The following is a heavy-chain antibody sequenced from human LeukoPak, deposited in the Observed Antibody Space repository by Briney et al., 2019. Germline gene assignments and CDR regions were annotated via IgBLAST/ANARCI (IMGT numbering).Heavy chain of an antibody. CDR1: GFTFSSYSI. D-gene: IGHD5-18*01. CDR2: IYYSGST. J-gene: IGHJ6*03. V-gene: IGHV4-39*07. Sequence: GPLRLSCAASGFTFSSYSINWVRQAPGKGLEWIGSIYYSGSTYYNPSLKSRVTISVDTSKNQFSLKLSSVTAADTAVYYCASVSMDTFYYYYMDVWGKGTTVTVSS. CDR3: ASVSMDTFYYYYMDV.